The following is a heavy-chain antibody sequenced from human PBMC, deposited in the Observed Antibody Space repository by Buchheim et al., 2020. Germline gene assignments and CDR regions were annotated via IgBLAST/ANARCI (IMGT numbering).Heavy chain of an antibody. D-gene: IGHD2-21*02. V-gene: IGHV4-30-4*01. CDR2: IYYSGST. CDR3: ARDSSLAYCGGDRCRGGMDV. J-gene: IGHJ6*02. Sequence: QVQLQESGPGLVKPSQTLSLTCTVSGGSISSGDYYWSWIRQPPGKGLEWIGYIYYSGSTYYNPSLKSRVTISVDTSKNQFFLKLSSVTAADTAVYYCARDSSLAYCGGDRCRGGMDVWGQGTT. CDR1: GGSISSGDYY.